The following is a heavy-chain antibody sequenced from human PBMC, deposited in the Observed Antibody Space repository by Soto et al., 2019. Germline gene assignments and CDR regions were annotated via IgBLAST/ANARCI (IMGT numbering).Heavy chain of an antibody. CDR1: GFTFSSYA. Sequence: GGSLRLSCSASGFTFSSYAMHWVRQAPGKGLEYVSSISTNGGSTHYADSVKGRFTISRDDSKNTLYLQMNSLKTEDTAVYYCATTLGYCSTSCPWGQGTLVTVSS. V-gene: IGHV3-64*04. CDR2: ISTNGGST. D-gene: IGHD2-2*01. CDR3: ATTLGYCSTSCP. J-gene: IGHJ5*02.